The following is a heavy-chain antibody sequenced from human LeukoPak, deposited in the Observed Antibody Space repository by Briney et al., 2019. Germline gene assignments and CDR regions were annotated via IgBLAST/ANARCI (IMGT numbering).Heavy chain of an antibody. CDR1: GGSFTGYH. CDR2: VNPNGRI. V-gene: IGHV4-34*01. J-gene: IGHJ4*02. D-gene: IGHD3-10*01. CDR3: ARRGFRGSGTLAFGY. Sequence: SETLSLTCTVLGGSFTGYHWSWFRQTPEKGLKWIGEVNPNGRIDYNPSLESRVTISVDTSKNQFSLKVTSVTAADPGVYYCARRGFRGSGTLAFGYWGQGTLVTVSA.